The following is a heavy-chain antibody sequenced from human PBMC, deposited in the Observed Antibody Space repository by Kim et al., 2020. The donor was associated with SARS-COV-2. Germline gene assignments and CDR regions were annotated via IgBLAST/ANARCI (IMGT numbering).Heavy chain of an antibody. D-gene: IGHD1-26*01. CDR3: AKALSGSYYVY. CDR2: T. V-gene: IGHV3-23*01. J-gene: IGHJ4*02. Sequence: TYYADAVKGRFTISRDNSKNTLYLQMNSLRAEDTAVYYCAKALSGSYYVYWGQGTLVTVSS.